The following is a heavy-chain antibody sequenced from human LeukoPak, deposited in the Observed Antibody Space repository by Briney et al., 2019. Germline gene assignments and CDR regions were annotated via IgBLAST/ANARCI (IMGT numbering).Heavy chain of an antibody. CDR2: IYYSGST. CDR1: GGSISSYY. Sequence: PSETLSLTCTVSGGSISSYYWSWIRQPPGKGLEWIGYIYYSGSTNYNPSLKSRVTISVDTSKNQFSLKLSSVTAADTAVYYCARRIYGDYGMDVWGQGTTVTVSS. CDR3: ARRIYGDYGMDV. V-gene: IGHV4-59*08. J-gene: IGHJ6*02. D-gene: IGHD4-17*01.